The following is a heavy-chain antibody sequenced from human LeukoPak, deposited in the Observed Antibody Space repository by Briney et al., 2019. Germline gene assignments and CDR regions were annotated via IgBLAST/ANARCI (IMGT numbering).Heavy chain of an antibody. Sequence: PGGSLRLSCAASGFTFSSYGMHWVRQAPGKGLEWVAFIRYDGSNKYYADSVKGRFTISRDNSKNTLYLQMNSLRAEDTAVYYCARDRSDGYNSLGFDIWGQGTMVTVSS. D-gene: IGHD5-24*01. CDR3: ARDRSDGYNSLGFDI. V-gene: IGHV3-30*02. CDR2: IRYDGSNK. J-gene: IGHJ3*02. CDR1: GFTFSSYG.